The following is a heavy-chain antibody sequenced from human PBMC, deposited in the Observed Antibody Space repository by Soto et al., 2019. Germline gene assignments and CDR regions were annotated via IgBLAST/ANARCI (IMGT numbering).Heavy chain of an antibody. CDR2: ISGSGGST. Sequence: EVQLLESGGGLVQPGGSLRLSCAASGFTFSSYAMNWVRQAPGKGLEWVSVISGSGGSTYYADSVKGRFPISRDNSKNTLYLERNSLRAEDTAVYYFARLSSGWDFDYWGQGTLVTVSS. CDR1: GFTFSSYA. D-gene: IGHD6-19*01. J-gene: IGHJ4*02. V-gene: IGHV3-23*01. CDR3: ARLSSGWDFDY.